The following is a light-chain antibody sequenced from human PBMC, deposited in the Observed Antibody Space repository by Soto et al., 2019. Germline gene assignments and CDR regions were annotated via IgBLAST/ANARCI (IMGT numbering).Light chain of an antibody. CDR2: ATD. Sequence: DIQMTQSPSSLSASVGDRVSITCRASQSISGYLNWYQQQSGKAPKLLIYATDTLQSGVPSRFSGSGSGTDYTLTISSLQPEDFATYYCQQSYNTPQTLGQGTKVDIK. V-gene: IGKV1-39*01. CDR1: QSISGY. J-gene: IGKJ1*01. CDR3: QQSYNTPQT.